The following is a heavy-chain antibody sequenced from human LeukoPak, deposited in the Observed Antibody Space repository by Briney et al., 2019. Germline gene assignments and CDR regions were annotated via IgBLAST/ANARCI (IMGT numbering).Heavy chain of an antibody. CDR1: GGTFSSYA. Sequence: SVKVSCKASGGTFSSYAISWVRQAPGQGLEWMGGIIPIFGTANYAQKFQGRVAITADESTSTAYMELSSLRSEDTAVYYCAITPNGRHYYYYMDVWGKGTTVTVSS. CDR2: IIPIFGTA. V-gene: IGHV1-69*13. J-gene: IGHJ6*03. D-gene: IGHD4-23*01. CDR3: AITPNGRHYYYYMDV.